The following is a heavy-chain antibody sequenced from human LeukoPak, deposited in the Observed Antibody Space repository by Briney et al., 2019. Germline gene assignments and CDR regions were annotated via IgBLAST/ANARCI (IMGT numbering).Heavy chain of an antibody. D-gene: IGHD3-10*01. V-gene: IGHV3-30*04. Sequence: GGPLSLSRSASGFNFKSNSIHGVGQPPGKELKGVAGISYYGSNKYYADSVKGRFTISRDNSKNTLYMQMNSLRPEDTAAYYCARARRHAWFGEFSFKSYYYYGMDVWGHGTTVTFSS. J-gene: IGHJ6*01. CDR1: GFNFKSNS. CDR2: ISYYGSNK. CDR3: ARARRHAWFGEFSFKSYYYYGMDV.